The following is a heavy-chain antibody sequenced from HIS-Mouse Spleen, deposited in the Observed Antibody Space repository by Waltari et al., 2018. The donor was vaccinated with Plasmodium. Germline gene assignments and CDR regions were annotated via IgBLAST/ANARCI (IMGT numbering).Heavy chain of an antibody. CDR2: IYYSGST. CDR1: GGSIGSGGYY. Sequence: QVQLQESGPGLVKPSQPLSLTCTVPGGSIGSGGYYWSWIRQPPGKGLEWIGYIYYSGSTYYNPSLKSRVTISVDTSKNQFSLKLSSVTAADTAVYYCARSIAATVTFYFDYWGQGTLVTVSS. CDR3: ARSIAATVTFYFDY. J-gene: IGHJ4*02. D-gene: IGHD6-13*01. V-gene: IGHV4-31*03.